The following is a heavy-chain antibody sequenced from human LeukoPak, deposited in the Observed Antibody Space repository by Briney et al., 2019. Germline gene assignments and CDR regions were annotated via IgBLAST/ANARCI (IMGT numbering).Heavy chain of an antibody. CDR3: ARHEWSTTYYYGSGRRFDP. D-gene: IGHD3-10*01. J-gene: IGHJ5*02. V-gene: IGHV4-34*01. Sequence: PSETLSFTCAVYGGSFSGYYWSWIRQPPGKGLEWIGEINHSGSTNYNPSLKSRVTISVDTSKKQFSLKLSSVTAADTAVYYCARHEWSTTYYYGSGRRFDPWGQGTLVTVSS. CDR2: INHSGST. CDR1: GGSFSGYY.